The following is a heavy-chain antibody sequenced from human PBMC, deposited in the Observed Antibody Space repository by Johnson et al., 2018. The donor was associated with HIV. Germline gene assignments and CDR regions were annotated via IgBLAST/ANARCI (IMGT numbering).Heavy chain of an antibody. CDR2: VSYDGSKK. J-gene: IGHJ3*02. CDR1: GFTFSNYP. CDR3: AKLRSGSYAVDAFDI. Sequence: QVQLVESGGGLVQPGGSLRLSCAASGFTFSNYPMHWVRQAPGKGLQWVAVVSYDGSKKFYADSVKGRFTISRDNSKNTLYVQMNSLRAEDTAVYYCAKLRSGSYAVDAFDIWGQGTMVTVSS. V-gene: IGHV3-30*04. D-gene: IGHD1-26*01.